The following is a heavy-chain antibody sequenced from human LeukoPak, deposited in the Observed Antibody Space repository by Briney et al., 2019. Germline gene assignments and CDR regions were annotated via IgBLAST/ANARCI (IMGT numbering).Heavy chain of an antibody. CDR3: AKDIGSQRYYGMDV. CDR1: GFTFRSYA. CDR2: ISYDGSNK. D-gene: IGHD3-16*02. V-gene: IGHV3-30-3*01. Sequence: PGRSLRLSCAASGFTFRSYAMHWVRQAPGKGLEWVAVISYDGSNKYYTDSVKGRFTISRDNAKNSLYLQMNSLRAEDTALYYCAKDIGSQRYYGMDVWGQGTTVTVSS. J-gene: IGHJ6*02.